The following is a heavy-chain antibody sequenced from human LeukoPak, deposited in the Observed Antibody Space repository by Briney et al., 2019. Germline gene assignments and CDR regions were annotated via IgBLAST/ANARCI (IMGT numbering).Heavy chain of an antibody. D-gene: IGHD3-22*01. CDR1: GYTFTSYD. CDR2: ISAYNGNT. Sequence: ASVKVSCKASGYTFTSYDISWVRQAPGQGLEWMGWISAYNGNTNYAQKLQGRVTMTTDTSTSTAYMELRSLRSDDTAVYYCARDPPYYYDSSGYDANYMDVWGKGTTVTVSS. V-gene: IGHV1-18*01. J-gene: IGHJ6*03. CDR3: ARDPPYYYDSSGYDANYMDV.